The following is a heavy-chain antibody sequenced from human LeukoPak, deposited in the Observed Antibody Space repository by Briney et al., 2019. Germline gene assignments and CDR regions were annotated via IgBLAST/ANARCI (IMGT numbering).Heavy chain of an antibody. Sequence: GGSLRLSCAASGFTFSSYEINCVRQAPGKGLEWVSYISSGGNYRYYADSVKGRFTISRDNARNSLYLQMNSLRAEDTAVYYCARGRNAYTFDNWGQGTLVTVSS. D-gene: IGHD5-24*01. J-gene: IGHJ4*02. V-gene: IGHV3-48*03. CDR1: GFTFSSYE. CDR3: ARGRNAYTFDN. CDR2: ISSGGNYR.